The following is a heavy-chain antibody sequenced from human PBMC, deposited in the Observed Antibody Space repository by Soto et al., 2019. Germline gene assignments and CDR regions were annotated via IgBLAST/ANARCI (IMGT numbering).Heavy chain of an antibody. CDR2: IYYSGST. Sequence: PSXTLSLTCTVSGGSMSSYYWSWIRQPPVKGLEWIGYIYYSGSTNYNPSLKSRVTISVDTSKNQFSLKLSSVTAADTAVYYCARADCSSTSCYAVGWFDPWGQGTLVTVSS. D-gene: IGHD2-2*01. CDR1: GGSMSSYY. CDR3: ARADCSSTSCYAVGWFDP. V-gene: IGHV4-59*01. J-gene: IGHJ5*02.